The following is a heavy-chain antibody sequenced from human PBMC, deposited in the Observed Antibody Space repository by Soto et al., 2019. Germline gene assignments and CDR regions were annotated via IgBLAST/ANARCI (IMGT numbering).Heavy chain of an antibody. V-gene: IGHV1-24*01. CDR3: ATAANAVTTLNYYYMDV. CDR1: GYTLTELS. CDR2: FDPEDGET. J-gene: IGHJ6*03. Sequence: QVQLVQSGAEVKKPGASVKVSCKVSGYTLTELSMHWVRQAPGKGLEWMGGFDPEDGETIYAQKLQGRVTMTEDTSTDTAYMELSSLRSEDTAVYYCATAANAVTTLNYYYMDVWGKGTTVTVSS. D-gene: IGHD4-17*01.